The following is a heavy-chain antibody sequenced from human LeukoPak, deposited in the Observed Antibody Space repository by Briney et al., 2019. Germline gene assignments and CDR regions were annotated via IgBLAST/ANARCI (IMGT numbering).Heavy chain of an antibody. Sequence: GGSLRLSCAASGFAFSVYWMNWVRQAPGEGLEWVAIIKPDGSAQYYVDSVKGRFSISRDNSKNSLYLQMNSLRDEDTALYYCARGGSYYGIYYLDYWGQGALVTVSS. J-gene: IGHJ4*02. CDR2: IKPDGSAQ. CDR1: GFAFSVYW. D-gene: IGHD1-26*01. V-gene: IGHV3-7*01. CDR3: ARGGSYYGIYYLDY.